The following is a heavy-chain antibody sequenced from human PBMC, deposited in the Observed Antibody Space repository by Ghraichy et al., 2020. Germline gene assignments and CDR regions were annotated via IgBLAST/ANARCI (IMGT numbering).Heavy chain of an antibody. V-gene: IGHV1-18*01. CDR2: ISAYNGNT. CDR1: GYTFTSYG. CDR3: ARDAPRTYYDYIWGSYASDY. J-gene: IGHJ4*02. D-gene: IGHD3-16*01. Sequence: ASVKVSCKASGYTFTSYGISWVRQAPGQGLEWMGWISAYNGNTNYAQKLQGRVTMTTDTSTSTAYMELRSLRSDDTAVYYCARDAPRTYYDYIWGSYASDYWGQGTLVTVSS.